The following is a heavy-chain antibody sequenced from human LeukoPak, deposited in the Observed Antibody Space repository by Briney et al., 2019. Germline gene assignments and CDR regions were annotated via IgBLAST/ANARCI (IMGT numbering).Heavy chain of an antibody. Sequence: GGSLRLSCAASGFTFSSYSMNWVRQAPGKGLEWVSYISSSSSTIHYADSVKGRFTISRDNAKNSLYLQMNSLRAEDTAVYYCARLAYCGGDCYFPDYWGQGTLVTVSS. CDR2: ISSSSSTI. D-gene: IGHD2-21*02. J-gene: IGHJ4*02. V-gene: IGHV3-48*04. CDR3: ARLAYCGGDCYFPDY. CDR1: GFTFSSYS.